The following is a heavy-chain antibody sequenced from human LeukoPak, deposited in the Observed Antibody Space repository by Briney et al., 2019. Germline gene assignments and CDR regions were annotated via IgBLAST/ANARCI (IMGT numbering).Heavy chain of an antibody. J-gene: IGHJ4*02. CDR2: ISGSGGST. D-gene: IGHD3-22*01. CDR3: AKRDDSSGYYLRHFDY. CDR1: GFTFSSYG. V-gene: IGHV3-23*01. Sequence: GGSLRLSCAASGFTFSSYGMSWVRQAPGKGLEWVSAISGSGGSTYFADSVKGRFTISRDNSKNTLYLQMNSLRAEDTAVYYCAKRDDSSGYYLRHFDYWGQGTLVTVSS.